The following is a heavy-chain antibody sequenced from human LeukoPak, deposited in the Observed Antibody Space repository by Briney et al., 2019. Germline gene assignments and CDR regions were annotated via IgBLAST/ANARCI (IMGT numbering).Heavy chain of an antibody. Sequence: KPGGSLRLSCAASGFTFSEYFMGWIRQAPGKGLEWVSYIGTSGSPIFNADSVEGRFTVSRDNAKNSLSLQMNSLRAEDTAVYYCARDPRGTLVRGHRFDYWGQGTLVTVSS. CDR1: GFTFSEYF. D-gene: IGHD3-10*01. V-gene: IGHV3-11*01. J-gene: IGHJ4*02. CDR2: IGTSGSPI. CDR3: ARDPRGTLVRGHRFDY.